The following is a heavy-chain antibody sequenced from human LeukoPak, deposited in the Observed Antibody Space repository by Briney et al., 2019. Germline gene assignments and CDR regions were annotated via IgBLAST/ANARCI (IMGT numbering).Heavy chain of an antibody. Sequence: SVKVSCKASVGTFSSYALRWVRQAPGQGVEGMGGNNPILGTAKYPQKFQGRVTITTDESTSTAYMELSSLRSEDTAVYYCARYGSGRSSPSNWFDPWGQGTLDTVSS. CDR3: ARYGSGRSSPSNWFDP. CDR1: VGTFSSYA. D-gene: IGHD3-10*01. V-gene: IGHV1-69*05. J-gene: IGHJ5*02. CDR2: NNPILGTA.